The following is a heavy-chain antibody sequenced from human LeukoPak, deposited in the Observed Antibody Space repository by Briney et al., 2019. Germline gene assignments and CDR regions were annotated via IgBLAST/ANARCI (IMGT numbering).Heavy chain of an antibody. Sequence: GGSLRLSCAASGFTFSSYAMSWVRQAPGKGLEWVSAIGTAGDTYYPGSVKGRFTISRENAKNSLYLQMNSLRAGDTAVYYCARDYCSSTSCYLFDYWGQGTLVTVSS. J-gene: IGHJ4*02. CDR2: IGTAGDT. V-gene: IGHV3-13*01. D-gene: IGHD2-2*01. CDR1: GFTFSSYA. CDR3: ARDYCSSTSCYLFDY.